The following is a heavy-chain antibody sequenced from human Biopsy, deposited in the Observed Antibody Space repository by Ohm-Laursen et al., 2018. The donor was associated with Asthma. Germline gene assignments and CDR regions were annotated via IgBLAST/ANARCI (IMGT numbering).Heavy chain of an antibody. Sequence: SVKVSCKASGGTFNYAIAWVRQAPGQGLEWMGGIIPIFGTTNYAQKFKGRVTITADESSSTAYMELSSLRSEDTAVYYCASETGHSYGSGSEYYFDYWGLGTLVTVSS. V-gene: IGHV1-69*13. CDR2: IIPIFGTT. CDR1: GGTFNYA. J-gene: IGHJ4*02. D-gene: IGHD3-10*01. CDR3: ASETGHSYGSGSEYYFDY.